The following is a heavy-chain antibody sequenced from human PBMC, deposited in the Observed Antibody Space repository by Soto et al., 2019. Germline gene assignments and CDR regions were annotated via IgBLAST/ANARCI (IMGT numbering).Heavy chain of an antibody. Sequence: EVQLLESGGGLVQPGGSLRLSCAASGFTFNNYAMNWVRQAPGKGLEWVSGISGSAGGTYYADSVKGRFSISRDTSTNTLYVQMNSLRAGDTAVSYRAKSYGSGTYFNPFDAFDIWDQGTMVTVSS. CDR2: ISGSAGGT. J-gene: IGHJ3*02. CDR1: GFTFNNYA. V-gene: IGHV3-23*01. D-gene: IGHD3-10*01. CDR3: AKSYGSGTYFNPFDAFDI.